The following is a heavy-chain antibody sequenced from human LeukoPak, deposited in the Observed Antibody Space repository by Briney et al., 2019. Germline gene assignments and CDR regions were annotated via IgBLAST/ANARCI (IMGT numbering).Heavy chain of an antibody. CDR1: GFTFSSYA. J-gene: IGHJ4*02. CDR2: ISYDGSNK. CDR3: AKDVGVAAAGTYDY. V-gene: IGHV3-30-3*01. Sequence: GGSLRLSCAASGFTFSSYAMHWVRQAPGKGLEWVAVISYDGSNKYYADSVKGRFTISRDNSKNTLYLQMNSLRAEDTAVYYCAKDVGVAAAGTYDYWGQGTLVTVSS. D-gene: IGHD6-13*01.